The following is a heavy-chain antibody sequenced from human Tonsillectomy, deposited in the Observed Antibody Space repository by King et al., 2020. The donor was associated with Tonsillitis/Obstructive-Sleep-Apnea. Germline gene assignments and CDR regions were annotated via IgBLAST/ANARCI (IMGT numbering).Heavy chain of an antibody. CDR3: AKDGPDYYGSGRPFDY. CDR2: ITYDGSNK. CDR1: GFTFSSYG. D-gene: IGHD3-10*01. Sequence: VQLVESGGGVVKPGRSLRLSCAASGFTFSSYGMHWVRQAPGKGLEWVAVITYDGSNKYYADSVKGRFTISRDNSKNTLYLQMNSLRAEDTAVYYCAKDGPDYYGSGRPFDYWGQGPLVTVSS. J-gene: IGHJ4*02. V-gene: IGHV3-30*18.